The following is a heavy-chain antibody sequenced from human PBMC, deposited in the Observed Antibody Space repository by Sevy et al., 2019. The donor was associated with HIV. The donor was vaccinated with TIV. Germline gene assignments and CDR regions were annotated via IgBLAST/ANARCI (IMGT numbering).Heavy chain of an antibody. CDR3: TTGGSILQH. V-gene: IGHV3-15*01. CDR2: IKSKTEGGTT. J-gene: IGHJ4*02. CDR1: GFTFSNVW. D-gene: IGHD3-16*01. Sequence: GGSLRLSCAASGFTFSNVWMSWVRQAPGKGLEWVGHIKSKTEGGTTDYAPPVKGRFTISRDDSRNTLDLQMNSLKAEDTALYYCTTGGSILQHWGQGTLVTVSS.